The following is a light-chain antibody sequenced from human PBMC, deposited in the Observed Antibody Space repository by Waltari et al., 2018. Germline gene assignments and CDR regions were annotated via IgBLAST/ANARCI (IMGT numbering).Light chain of an antibody. CDR1: QTVLYNYNNKNH. CDR2: WGF. CDR3: QQYFSYPRT. J-gene: IGKJ2*01. Sequence: DIVMTQSPDSLAVSLGERATINCKSSQTVLYNYNNKNHLAWFQQKPGQTPRLLISWGFTRESGVPDRFSGSGSGTAFTLTISNLQAEDEAVYYCQQYFSYPRTFGLGTKVEI. V-gene: IGKV4-1*01.